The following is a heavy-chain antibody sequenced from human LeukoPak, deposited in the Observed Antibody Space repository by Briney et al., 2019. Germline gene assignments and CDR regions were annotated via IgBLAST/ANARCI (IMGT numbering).Heavy chain of an antibody. Sequence: TLSLTCSVSGDSISGAAYYWSWIRQHPGKGLEWIGYSDYSGGTYYNPSLKSRVTISVDTSKNQFSLELRSVTAADTAVYFCARDGYYGSGKFDPWGQGTLVTVSS. CDR3: ARDGYYGSGKFDP. D-gene: IGHD3-10*01. CDR1: GDSISGAAYY. CDR2: SDYSGGT. V-gene: IGHV4-31*03. J-gene: IGHJ5*02.